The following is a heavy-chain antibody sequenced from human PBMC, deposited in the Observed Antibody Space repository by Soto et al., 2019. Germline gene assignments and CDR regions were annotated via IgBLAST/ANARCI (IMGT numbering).Heavy chain of an antibody. J-gene: IGHJ4*02. D-gene: IGHD6-19*01. V-gene: IGHV1-18*01. CDR1: GYTFTTHT. CDR3: AREGALPHSSGWLDY. CDR2: ISTSNDNT. Sequence: GASVKVSCKASGYTFTTHTITWVRQAPGQGPEWMGWISTSNDNTYYAQKFQGRVSMTTDTSTSTAYMELRSLRSDDTAFYYCAREGALPHSSGWLDYWGQGTLVTVSS.